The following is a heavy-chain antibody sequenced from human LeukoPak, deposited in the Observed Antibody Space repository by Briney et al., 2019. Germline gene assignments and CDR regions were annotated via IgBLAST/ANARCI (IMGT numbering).Heavy chain of an antibody. V-gene: IGHV3-30-3*01. CDR1: GFTFSSYA. CDR2: ISYDGSNK. CDR3: ARRDGSGWYFMGFFDY. Sequence: GGSLRLSCAASGFTFSSYAMHWVRQAPGKGLEWVAVISYDGSNKYYADSVKGRFTISRDNSKNTLYLQMNSLRAEDTAVYYCARRDGSGWYFMGFFDYWGQGTLVTVSS. J-gene: IGHJ4*02. D-gene: IGHD6-19*01.